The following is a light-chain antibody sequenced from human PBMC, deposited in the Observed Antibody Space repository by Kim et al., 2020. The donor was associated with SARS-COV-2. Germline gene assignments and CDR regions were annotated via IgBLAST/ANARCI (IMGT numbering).Light chain of an antibody. CDR3: QQYDKVPLT. CDR2: GAS. CDR1: QTVSSN. V-gene: IGKV3D-15*01. J-gene: IGKJ4*01. Sequence: IVMTQSPVTLSISPGDRVTLSGRAGQTVSSNLAWYQQKPGQAPRLLIHGASIRATGIPPRFSGSGSGTDFSLSISSLQPEDVAVYYCQQYDKVPLTFGGGTTVDIK.